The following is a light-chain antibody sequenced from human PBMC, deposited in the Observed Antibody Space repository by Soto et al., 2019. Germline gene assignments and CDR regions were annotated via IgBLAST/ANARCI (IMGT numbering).Light chain of an antibody. CDR3: QSYDSSLSVV. V-gene: IGLV1-40*01. CDR1: SSNIGAGYD. Sequence: QAVVTQPPSVSGAPGQRVTISCTGSSSNIGAGYDVHWYQQLPGTAPKLLIYGTSNRPSWVPDRFSGSKSGTSASLAITGLQAEDEAEYYCQSYDSSLSVVFGGGTKLTVL. CDR2: GTS. J-gene: IGLJ2*01.